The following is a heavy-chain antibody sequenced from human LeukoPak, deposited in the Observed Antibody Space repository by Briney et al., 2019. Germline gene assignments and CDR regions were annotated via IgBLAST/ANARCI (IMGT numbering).Heavy chain of an antibody. V-gene: IGHV3-7*03. Sequence: PGGSLRLSCVGSGFAFGSYWMSWARQAPGKGLEWVAKMNRDGSQRDYVDSVKGRFTVSRDNSKNTLFLQMNSLRAEDTAVYYCAKDGGLWVSAHWGDSWGRGTLVTVSS. CDR2: MNRDGSQR. CDR3: AKDGGLWVSAHWGDS. CDR1: GFAFGSYW. D-gene: IGHD7-27*01. J-gene: IGHJ4*02.